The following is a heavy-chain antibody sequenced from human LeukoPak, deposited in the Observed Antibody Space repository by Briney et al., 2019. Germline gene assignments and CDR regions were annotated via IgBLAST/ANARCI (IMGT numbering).Heavy chain of an antibody. CDR3: ARDGPYDCSSTSCHGSWFDP. CDR1: GGSISSYY. D-gene: IGHD2-2*01. Sequence: SETLSLTCTVSGGSISSYYWSWIRQPPGKGLEWIGDIYYSGSTNYNPSRKSRVTISVDTSKNQSSLKLSSVTAADTAVYYCARDGPYDCSSTSCHGSWFDPWAREPWSPSPQ. V-gene: IGHV4-59*01. CDR2: IYYSGST. J-gene: IGHJ5*02.